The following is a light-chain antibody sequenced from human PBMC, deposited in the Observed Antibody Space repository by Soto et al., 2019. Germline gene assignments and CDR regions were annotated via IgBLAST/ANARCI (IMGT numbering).Light chain of an antibody. Sequence: IQMTQSPSTLSGSVGDRVTITCRASQTISSWLAWYQQKPGKAPKLLIYDASNLETGVPSRFSGSGSGTDFTFTISSLQPEDIATYYCQQYDNLSATFGGGTKVDIK. CDR3: QQYDNLSAT. CDR2: DAS. CDR1: QTISSW. J-gene: IGKJ4*01. V-gene: IGKV1-33*01.